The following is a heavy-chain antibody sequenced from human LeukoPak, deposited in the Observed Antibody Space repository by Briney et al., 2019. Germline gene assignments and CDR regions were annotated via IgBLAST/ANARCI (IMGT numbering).Heavy chain of an antibody. Sequence: AGGSLRLSCAASGFTLSTHGMHWVRQAPGKGLEWVAMISYDGTNKQNTKSVKGRFTISRDNSKNTLYLQMNSLRAEDTAVYYCAKDFGANNWYIWFDPWGQGTLVTVSS. CDR2: ISYDGTNK. V-gene: IGHV3-30*18. J-gene: IGHJ5*02. D-gene: IGHD1-1*01. CDR1: GFTLSTHG. CDR3: AKDFGANNWYIWFDP.